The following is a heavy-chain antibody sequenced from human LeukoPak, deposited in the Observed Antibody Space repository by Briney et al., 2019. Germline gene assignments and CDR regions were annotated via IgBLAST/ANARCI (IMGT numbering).Heavy chain of an antibody. Sequence: GGSLRLSCAASGFTVSSNYMSWVRQAPGKGLEWVSVIYSGGSTYYADSVKGRFTISRDNSKNMVFLQMNSLRAEDTAVYYCARTREQWQVLDYWGQGTLVTVSS. J-gene: IGHJ4*02. CDR3: ARTREQWQVLDY. CDR1: GFTVSSNY. V-gene: IGHV3-66*02. CDR2: IYSGGST. D-gene: IGHD6-19*01.